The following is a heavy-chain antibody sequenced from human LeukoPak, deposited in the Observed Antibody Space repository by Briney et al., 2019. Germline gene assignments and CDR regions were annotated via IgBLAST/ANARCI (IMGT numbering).Heavy chain of an antibody. V-gene: IGHV5-51*01. CDR2: IYPGDSDT. D-gene: IGHD3-22*01. CDR3: ARLSGYYDSTTGYIDY. Sequence: GESLKISCEASGYRFPSYWIGWVRQMPGKGLEWMGIIYPGDSDTKYSPSFQAQVTISADRSISTAYLQWNSLQASDTAVYFCARLSGYYDSTTGYIDYWGQGILVTVSS. CDR1: GYRFPSYW. J-gene: IGHJ4*02.